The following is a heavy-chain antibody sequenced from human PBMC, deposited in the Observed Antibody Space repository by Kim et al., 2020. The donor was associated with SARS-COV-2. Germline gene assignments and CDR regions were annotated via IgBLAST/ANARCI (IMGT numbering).Heavy chain of an antibody. D-gene: IGHD5-18*01. J-gene: IGHJ4*02. Sequence: YYNPSLKSRVTMSVDTSKNQFSLKLSSVTAVDTAVYYCARSMELWSPFDYWGQGTLVTVSS. CDR3: ARSMELWSPFDY. V-gene: IGHV4-28*01.